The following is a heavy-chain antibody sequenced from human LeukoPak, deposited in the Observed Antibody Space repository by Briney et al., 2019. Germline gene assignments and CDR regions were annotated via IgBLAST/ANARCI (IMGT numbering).Heavy chain of an antibody. CDR3: AIMHGYYDGSGYWVQ. D-gene: IGHD3-22*01. V-gene: IGHV3-23*01. CDR1: GFTFGSYA. J-gene: IGHJ4*02. CDR2: ISPNGDRT. Sequence: GGSLRLSCAASGFTFGSYAMSWVRQAPGKGLEWVSFISPNGDRTSNADSVEGRFTISRDNPSHTLYLQMNSLRDHDTAVYYCAIMHGYYDGSGYWVQWGQGTLVTVSS.